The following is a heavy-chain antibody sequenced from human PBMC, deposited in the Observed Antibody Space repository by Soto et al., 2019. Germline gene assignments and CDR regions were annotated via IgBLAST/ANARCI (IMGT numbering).Heavy chain of an antibody. CDR1: GYTFTSYG. V-gene: IGHV1-18*01. CDR2: ISAYNGNT. J-gene: IGHJ4*02. CDR3: ARDTFDSYYDSSGSMPYFDY. Sequence: ASVKVSCKASGYTFTSYGISWVRQAPGQGLEWMGWISAYNGNTNYAQKLQGRVTMTTDTSTSTAYMELRSLRSDDTVVYYCARDTFDSYYDSSGSMPYFDYRGQGTLVTVSS. D-gene: IGHD3-22*01.